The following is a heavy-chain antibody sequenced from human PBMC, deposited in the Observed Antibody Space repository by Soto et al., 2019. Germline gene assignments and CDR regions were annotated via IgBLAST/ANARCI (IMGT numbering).Heavy chain of an antibody. CDR2: IYPGDSDT. J-gene: IGHJ6*02. CDR3: ARLQVLTVTQFYYYGMDV. Sequence: PGESLKISCKGSGYSFTSYWIGWVRQMPGKGLEWMGIIYPGDSDTRYSPSFQGQVTISADKSISTAYLQWSSLKASDTAMYYCARLQVLTVTQFYYYGMDVWGQGTTVTVSS. D-gene: IGHD4-4*01. CDR1: GYSFTSYW. V-gene: IGHV5-51*01.